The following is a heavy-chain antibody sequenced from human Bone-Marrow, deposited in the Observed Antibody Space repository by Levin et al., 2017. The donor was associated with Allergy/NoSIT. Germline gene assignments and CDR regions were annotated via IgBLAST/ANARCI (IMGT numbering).Heavy chain of an antibody. CDR1: GGSFSGYY. CDR2: INHSGST. CDR3: ARVRRYSYAPGAYYYYYDGMDV. J-gene: IGHJ6*02. D-gene: IGHD5-18*01. Sequence: SETLSLTCAVYGGSFSGYYWSWIRQPPGKGLEWIGEINHSGSTNYNPSLKSRVTISVDTSKNQFSLKLSSVTAADTAVYYCARVRRYSYAPGAYYYYYDGMDVWGQGTTVTVSS. V-gene: IGHV4-34*01.